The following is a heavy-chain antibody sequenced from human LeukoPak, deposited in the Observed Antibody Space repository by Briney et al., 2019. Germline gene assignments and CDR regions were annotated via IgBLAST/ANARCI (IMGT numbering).Heavy chain of an antibody. CDR1: GGSINSSSYY. Sequence: PSETLSLTCTVSGGSINSSSYYWCWIRQPPGKGLEWIGSIYYSGRTIYNPSLRSRVTISVDTSKNQFSLNLSSVTAADTAVYYCARDSPGIVGATNYWGQGTLVTVSS. J-gene: IGHJ4*02. D-gene: IGHD1-26*01. CDR3: ARDSPGIVGATNY. CDR2: IYYSGRT. V-gene: IGHV4-39*02.